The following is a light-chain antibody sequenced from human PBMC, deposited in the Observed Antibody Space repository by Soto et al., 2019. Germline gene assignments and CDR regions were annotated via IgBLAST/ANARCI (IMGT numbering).Light chain of an antibody. CDR3: QQYNNWSPYT. Sequence: EIVMTQSPATLSVSPGERATLSCRASQSVSSNLAWYQQKPGQAPRLLIYGASTRATGIPVRFSGSGSGTEFTLTLSSLQYEDFAVYYCQQYNNWSPYTFGQGTKLEIK. V-gene: IGKV3-15*01. J-gene: IGKJ2*01. CDR1: QSVSSN. CDR2: GAS.